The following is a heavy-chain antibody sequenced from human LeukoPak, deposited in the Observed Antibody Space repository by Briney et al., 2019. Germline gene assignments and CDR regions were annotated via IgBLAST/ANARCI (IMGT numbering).Heavy chain of an antibody. D-gene: IGHD3-10*01. J-gene: IGHJ5*02. Sequence: PSETLSLTCTVSGASISGHYWSWLRQPAGKGLEWIGQIFISGNINYNPSLKSRVTMSVDTSKNQFSLKLTSVTAADTAVYYCARALIGFGESTFDPWGQGTLVTVSS. V-gene: IGHV4-4*07. CDR1: GASISGHY. CDR2: IFISGNI. CDR3: ARALIGFGESTFDP.